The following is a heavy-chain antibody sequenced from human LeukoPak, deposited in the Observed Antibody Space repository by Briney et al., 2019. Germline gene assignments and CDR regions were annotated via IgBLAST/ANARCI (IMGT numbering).Heavy chain of an antibody. V-gene: IGHV4-61*01. CDR3: ARDLKLDGSSGYYAFDI. CDR1: GASISSNTYY. Sequence: SETLSLTCSASGASISSNTYYWGWVRQPPGKGLEWIGYDYYSGSSNYNPSLKSRVTISVDTSKNQFSLKMSSVTAADTAVYYCARDLKLDGSSGYYAFDIWGQGTMVTVSS. J-gene: IGHJ3*02. D-gene: IGHD3-22*01. CDR2: DYYSGSS.